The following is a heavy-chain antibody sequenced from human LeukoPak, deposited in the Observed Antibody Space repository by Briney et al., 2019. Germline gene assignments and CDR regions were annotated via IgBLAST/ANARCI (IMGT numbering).Heavy chain of an antibody. CDR3: ARDHHDFWSGYPNY. CDR1: GFTLGRYW. V-gene: IGHV3-74*01. Sequence: GGSLRLSCAASGFTLGRYWMHWFRHAPGAGLVWVARSNSDGKITDYADSVRGRFTTSRDNTKNTVYLQMSSLRAEDTGVYYCARDHHDFWSGYPNYWGQGTLVIVSS. D-gene: IGHD3-3*01. CDR2: SNSDGKIT. J-gene: IGHJ4*02.